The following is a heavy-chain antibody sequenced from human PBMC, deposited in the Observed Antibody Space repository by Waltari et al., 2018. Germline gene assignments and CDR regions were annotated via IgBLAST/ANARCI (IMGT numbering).Heavy chain of an antibody. V-gene: IGHV1-2*06. CDR1: VYTFTGHY. CDR2: INPNSGGT. D-gene: IGHD1-26*01. Sequence: QVQLVQSGAEVKKPGASVKVSCKASVYTFTGHYMHWVRQAPGHGLEWMGRINPNSGGTNYAQKFQGRVTMTRDTYISTAYMERSRLRSDDTAVYYCAAWGVLVGADYWGQGTLVTGSA. CDR3: AAWGVLVGADY. J-gene: IGHJ4*02.